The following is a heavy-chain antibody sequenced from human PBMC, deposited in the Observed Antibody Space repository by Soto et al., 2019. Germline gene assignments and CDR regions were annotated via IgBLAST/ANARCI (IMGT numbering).Heavy chain of an antibody. J-gene: IGHJ4*02. CDR1: GYTFTSYY. CDR3: ARVGYRGYDSHYFDY. CDR2: INPSGGST. D-gene: IGHD5-12*01. V-gene: IGHV1-46*03. Sequence: QVQLVQSGAEVKKPGASVKVSCKASGYTFTSYYMHWVRQAPGQGLEWMGIINPSGGSTSYAQKCQVRVTMTRDTSTSTVYMELSSLRSEDTAVYYCARVGYRGYDSHYFDYWGQGTLVTVSS.